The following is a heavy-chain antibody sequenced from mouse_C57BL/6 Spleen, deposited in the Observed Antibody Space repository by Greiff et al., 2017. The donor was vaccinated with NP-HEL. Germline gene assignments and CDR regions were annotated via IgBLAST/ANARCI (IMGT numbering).Heavy chain of an antibody. Sequence: VQGVESGAELARPGASVKLSCKASGYTFTSYGISWVKQRTGQGLEWIGEIYPRSGNTYYNEKFKGKATLTADKSSSTAYMELRSLTSEDSAVYFCAQVTTVVATGAYWGQGTLVTVSA. V-gene: IGHV1-81*01. CDR1: GYTFTSYG. J-gene: IGHJ3*01. D-gene: IGHD1-1*01. CDR2: IYPRSGNT. CDR3: AQVTTVVATGAY.